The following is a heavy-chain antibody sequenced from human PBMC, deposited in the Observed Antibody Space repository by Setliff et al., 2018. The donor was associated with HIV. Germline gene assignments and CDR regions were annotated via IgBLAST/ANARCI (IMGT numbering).Heavy chain of an antibody. CDR1: GGSFSNYY. J-gene: IGHJ3*02. CDR2: INYSGST. D-gene: IGHD3-16*01. V-gene: IGHV4-34*01. Sequence: SETLSLTCAVYGGSFSNYYWSWIRQPPGKGLEWIGEINYSGSTKYNPSLKSRVTMSVDTSKNQFSLKLDSVTAADTAVYYCARYVAYDEDDFDIWGQGTMVTVSS. CDR3: ARYVAYDEDDFDI.